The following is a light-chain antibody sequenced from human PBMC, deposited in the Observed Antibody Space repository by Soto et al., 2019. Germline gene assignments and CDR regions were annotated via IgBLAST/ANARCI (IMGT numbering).Light chain of an antibody. CDR2: DAS. CDR3: QQYNSYPWT. Sequence: DIQMAQPPSTLSASVRDRVTITCRASQSISSWLAWYQQKPGKAPKLLIYDASSLESRVPSRFSGSGSGTEFTLTISSLQPDDFATYYCQQYNSYPWTFGQGTKVDIK. CDR1: QSISSW. V-gene: IGKV1-5*01. J-gene: IGKJ1*01.